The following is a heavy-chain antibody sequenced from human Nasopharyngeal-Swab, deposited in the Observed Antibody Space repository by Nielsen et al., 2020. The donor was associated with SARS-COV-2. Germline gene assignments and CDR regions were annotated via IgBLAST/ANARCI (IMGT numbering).Heavy chain of an antibody. CDR2: IGTAGDT. CDR1: GFTFSSYD. CDR3: ARVSAYYDSSGHYDAFDI. Sequence: GESLKISCAASGFTFSSYDMHWVRQATGKGLEWVSAIGTAGDTYYPGSVKGRFTISRENAKNSLYLQMYSLRAEDTAVYYCARVSAYYDSSGHYDAFDIWGQGTMVTVSS. J-gene: IGHJ3*02. D-gene: IGHD3-22*01. V-gene: IGHV3-13*01.